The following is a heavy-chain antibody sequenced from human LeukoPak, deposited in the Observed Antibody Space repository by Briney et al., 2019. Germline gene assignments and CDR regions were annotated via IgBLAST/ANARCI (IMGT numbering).Heavy chain of an antibody. CDR3: ARGLGGYTSCLAY. D-gene: IGHD6-13*01. V-gene: IGHV3-74*01. Sequence: GGSLRLSCGASGSPFSSYWKHWVRQAPAKGLVWVSRINTGGRHTNYADSVKGRFTTSRHNAKNTLYLQMNSLRAEDTAVYYCARGLGGYTSCLAYWGQGTLVTVSS. CDR2: INTGGRHT. CDR1: GSPFSSYW. J-gene: IGHJ4*02.